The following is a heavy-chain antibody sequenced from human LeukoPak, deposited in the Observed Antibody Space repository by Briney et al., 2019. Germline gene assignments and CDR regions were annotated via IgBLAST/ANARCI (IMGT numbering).Heavy chain of an antibody. CDR1: GYTFTSYA. CDR3: ARGSETGYSSSWYDY. V-gene: IGHV1-18*01. Sequence: ASLTVSCKASGYTFTSYAMHWVRQAPGQRLEWMGWISAYNGNTNYAQKLQGRVTMTTDTSTSTAYMELRSLRSDDTAVYYCARGSETGYSSSWYDYWGQGTLVTVSS. J-gene: IGHJ4*02. D-gene: IGHD6-13*01. CDR2: ISAYNGNT.